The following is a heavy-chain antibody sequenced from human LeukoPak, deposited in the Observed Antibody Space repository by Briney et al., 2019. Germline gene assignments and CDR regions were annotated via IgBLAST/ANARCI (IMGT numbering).Heavy chain of an antibody. J-gene: IGHJ6*03. V-gene: IGHV4-39*01. Sequence: SETLSLTCTVSGGSISSSSYFWGWIRQPPGKGLEWIASVHHSGSTYYNPSLKSRLTISVDTSKDQFSLKMSSVTATDTAVYFCARQLYVSGSYYAPMDVWGKGTTVTISS. CDR2: VHHSGST. CDR3: ARQLYVSGSYYAPMDV. CDR1: GGSISSSSYF. D-gene: IGHD3-10*01.